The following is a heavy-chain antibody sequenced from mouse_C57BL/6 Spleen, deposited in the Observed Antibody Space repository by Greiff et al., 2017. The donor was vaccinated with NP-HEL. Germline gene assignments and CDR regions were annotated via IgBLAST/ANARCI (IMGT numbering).Heavy chain of an antibody. CDR1: GYTFTEYT. CDR3: ARHEASRYYGSPWFAY. Sequence: QVQLKESGAELVKPGASVKLSCKASGYTFTEYTIHWVKQRSGQGLEWIGWFYPGSGSIKYNEKFKDKATLTADKSSSTVYMELSRLTSEDSAVYFCARHEASRYYGSPWFAYWGQGTLVTVSA. V-gene: IGHV1-62-2*01. CDR2: FYPGSGSI. D-gene: IGHD1-1*01. J-gene: IGHJ3*01.